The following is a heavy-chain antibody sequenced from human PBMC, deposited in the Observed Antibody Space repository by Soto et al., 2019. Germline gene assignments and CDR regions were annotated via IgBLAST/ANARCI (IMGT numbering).Heavy chain of an antibody. CDR3: ARGPAGYAFDI. CDR1: GFTFSSYA. J-gene: IGHJ3*02. D-gene: IGHD3-10*01. Sequence: EVQLVESGGGLVQPGGSLRLSCAASGFTFSSYAMHWVRQAPGKGLEYVSAISSNGGSTYYANSVKGRFTISRDNAKNPRYVQRGGLRAEGMAGNYGARGPAGYAFDIWGRETMVTVSS. V-gene: IGHV3-64*01. CDR2: ISSNGGST.